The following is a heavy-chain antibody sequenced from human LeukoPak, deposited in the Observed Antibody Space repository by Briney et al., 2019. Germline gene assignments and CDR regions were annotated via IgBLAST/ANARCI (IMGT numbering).Heavy chain of an antibody. J-gene: IGHJ4*02. V-gene: IGHV3-33*01. CDR2: IWYDGSNK. D-gene: IGHD1-26*01. CDR1: GFTFSSYG. CDR3: ARDSGSYPGIEYYFDY. Sequence: PGGSLRLSCAASGFTFSSYGMHWVRQAPGKGLEWVAVIWYDGSNKYYADSVKGRFTISRDNSKNTLYLQMNSLRAEDTAVYYCARDSGSYPGIEYYFDYWGQGTLVTVSS.